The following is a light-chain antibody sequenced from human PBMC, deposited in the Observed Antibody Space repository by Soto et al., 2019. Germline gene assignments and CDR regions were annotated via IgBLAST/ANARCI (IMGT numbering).Light chain of an antibody. CDR2: GND. CDR3: AAWDDSLNGVL. CDR1: SSNIGSNS. Sequence: QSVLTQPRSVSGSPGQSVTISCTGTSSNIGSNSVYWYHQLPGTAPKLLIYGNDERPSGVPDRFSGSKSGTSASLAISGLQSEDDADYYCAAWDDSLNGVLFGGGTKVTLL. V-gene: IGLV1-44*01. J-gene: IGLJ2*01.